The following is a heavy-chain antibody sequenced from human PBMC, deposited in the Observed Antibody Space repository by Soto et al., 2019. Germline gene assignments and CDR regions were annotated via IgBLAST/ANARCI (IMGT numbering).Heavy chain of an antibody. D-gene: IGHD1-1*01. CDR1: FSSIPSRDPY. Sequence: SETLYLTCTFTFSSIPSRDPYQTLFRHRPGEGLEWFGYINHRGSLYYNPSLKSRVSMSVDTSKNQFSLNLSSVTAADTAVYYCARELPQRQGRNMDVWGQGTTVT. J-gene: IGHJ6*02. CDR2: INHRGSL. V-gene: IGHV4-31*03. CDR3: ARELPQRQGRNMDV.